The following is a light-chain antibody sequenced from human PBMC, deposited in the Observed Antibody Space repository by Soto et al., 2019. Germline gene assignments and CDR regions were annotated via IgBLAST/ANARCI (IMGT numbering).Light chain of an antibody. V-gene: IGKV1-5*03. CDR2: KAS. Sequence: DIQMTQSPSTLSASVGDRVTITCRASQSISSWLAWYQQKPGKAPKLLIYKASSLESGAPSRFSGSGSGTEFTLTISRLQPDDFATYSCQHYNSYPRTFGQGTKVEIK. CDR1: QSISSW. CDR3: QHYNSYPRT. J-gene: IGKJ1*01.